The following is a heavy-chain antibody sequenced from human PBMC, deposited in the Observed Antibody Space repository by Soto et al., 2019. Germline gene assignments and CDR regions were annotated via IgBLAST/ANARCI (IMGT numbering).Heavy chain of an antibody. Sequence: GGSLRLSCAASGFTFYNYVVSWVRQAPGKGLEWVSAVTGASGDTYYADSVKGRFTISRDNSDNTLYLQVTSLRAEDTAIYYCAKGSASSRPYYFDYWGQGTQVTVSS. CDR2: VTGASGDT. V-gene: IGHV3-23*01. D-gene: IGHD6-6*01. CDR1: GFTFYNYV. J-gene: IGHJ4*02. CDR3: AKGSASSRPYYFDY.